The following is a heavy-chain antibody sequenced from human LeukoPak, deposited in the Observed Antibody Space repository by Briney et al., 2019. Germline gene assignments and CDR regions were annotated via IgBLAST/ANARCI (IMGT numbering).Heavy chain of an antibody. CDR2: INPNSGGT. V-gene: IGHV1-2*02. CDR1: GYTFTSYY. CDR3: ARDPMYCSSTSCYASFDY. J-gene: IGHJ4*02. Sequence: ASVKVSCKASGYTFTSYYMHWVRQAPGQGLEWMGWINPNSGGTNYAQKFQGRVTMTRDTSISTAYMELSRLRSDDTAVYYCARDPMYCSSTSCYASFDYWGQGTLVTVSS. D-gene: IGHD2-2*01.